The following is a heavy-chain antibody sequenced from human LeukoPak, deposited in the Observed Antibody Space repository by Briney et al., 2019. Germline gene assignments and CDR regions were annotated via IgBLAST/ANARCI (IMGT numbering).Heavy chain of an antibody. V-gene: IGHV1-18*01. D-gene: IGHD3-22*01. J-gene: IGHJ4*02. CDR3: AREADSSGYFFRPDY. CDR2: ISVYSDDT. Sequence: ASVKVSCKASGYTFTNYAISWVRQAPGQGLEWMGWISVYSDDTKSAQNLQGRITMTKDTSTSIAYMELRSLRSDDTAVYYCAREADSSGYFFRPDYWGQGTLVTVSS. CDR1: GYTFTNYA.